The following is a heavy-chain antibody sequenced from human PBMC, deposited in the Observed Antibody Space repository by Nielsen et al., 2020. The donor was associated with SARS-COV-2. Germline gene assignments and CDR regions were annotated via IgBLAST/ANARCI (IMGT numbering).Heavy chain of an antibody. CDR3: ARQQSTSISYYGMDV. V-gene: IGHV5-51*01. Sequence: GESLKISCQGSGYSFTSYWIGWVRQMPGKGLEWMGIIYPGDSDTRYSPSFQGQVTISADKSISTAYLQWSSLKASDTAMYYCARQQSTSISYYGMDVWGQGTTVTVSS. CDR1: GYSFTSYW. D-gene: IGHD2-2*01. CDR2: IYPGDSDT. J-gene: IGHJ6*02.